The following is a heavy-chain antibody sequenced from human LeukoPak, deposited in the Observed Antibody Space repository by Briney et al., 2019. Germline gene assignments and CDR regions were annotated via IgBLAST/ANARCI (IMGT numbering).Heavy chain of an antibody. Sequence: SVKVSCKASGGTFSSYAISWVRQAPGQGLEWMGGITPIFGTANYAQKFQGRVTITTDESTSTAYMELSSLRSEDTAVYYCASLSRGSSSWYGKYNWFDPWGQGTLVTVSS. J-gene: IGHJ5*02. D-gene: IGHD6-13*01. V-gene: IGHV1-69*05. CDR3: ASLSRGSSSWYGKYNWFDP. CDR2: ITPIFGTA. CDR1: GGTFSSYA.